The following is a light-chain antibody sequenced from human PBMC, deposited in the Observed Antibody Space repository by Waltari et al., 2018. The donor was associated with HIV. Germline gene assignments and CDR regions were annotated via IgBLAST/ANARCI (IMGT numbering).Light chain of an antibody. CDR3: QSYDSSLSGYNYV. Sequence: QSVLTQPPSVSGAPGQRVTISCTGSSSNIGAGYDVHWYQQLPGTAPKLLIYGNSNRPSGVPDRFSGSKSDTSASLAITGLQAEDEADYYCQSYDSSLSGYNYVFGTGTKVTVL. CDR1: SSNIGAGYD. V-gene: IGLV1-40*01. CDR2: GNS. J-gene: IGLJ1*01.